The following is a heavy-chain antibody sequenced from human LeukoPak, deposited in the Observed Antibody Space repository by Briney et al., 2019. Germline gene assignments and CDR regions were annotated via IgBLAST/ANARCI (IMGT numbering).Heavy chain of an antibody. CDR2: INPNSGGT. CDR3: ARDCSSTSCFYFDY. D-gene: IGHD2-2*01. CDR1: GYTFTSYY. Sequence: ASVKVSCKASGYTFTSYYMRWVRQAPGQGLEWMGWINPNSGGTNYAQKFQGRVTMTRDTSISTAYMELSRLRSDDTAVYYCARDCSSTSCFYFDYWGQGTLVTVSS. V-gene: IGHV1-2*02. J-gene: IGHJ4*02.